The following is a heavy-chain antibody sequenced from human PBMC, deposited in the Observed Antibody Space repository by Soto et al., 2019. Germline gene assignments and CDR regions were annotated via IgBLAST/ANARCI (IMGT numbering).Heavy chain of an antibody. J-gene: IGHJ3*02. D-gene: IGHD2-21*01. V-gene: IGHV4-59*01. CDR1: GGSLIDDY. CDR2: VYSSGST. CDR3: ARGNDWKSSTFDI. Sequence: QVQLQESGPGLVKPLETVSLTCTVSGGSLIDDYWNWIRQPPGKGLEWIGYVYSSGSTNYNHSLKSRVTIAVDRSKNQFSLKLSSVTAADTAVYYCARGNDWKSSTFDIWGHGTMVSVSS.